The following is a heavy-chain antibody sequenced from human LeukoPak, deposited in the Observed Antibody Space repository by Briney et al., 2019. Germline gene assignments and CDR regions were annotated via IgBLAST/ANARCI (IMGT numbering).Heavy chain of an antibody. Sequence: GGSLRLSCAASGFTFSSYAMSWVRQAPGKGLEWVSAVSGSGGSTYYADSVKGRFTISRDNSKNTLYLQMNSLRAEDTAVYYCAKVLGYSYGFGYWGQGTLVTVSS. CDR3: AKVLGYSYGFGY. CDR1: GFTFSSYA. J-gene: IGHJ4*02. CDR2: VSGSGGST. D-gene: IGHD5-18*01. V-gene: IGHV3-23*01.